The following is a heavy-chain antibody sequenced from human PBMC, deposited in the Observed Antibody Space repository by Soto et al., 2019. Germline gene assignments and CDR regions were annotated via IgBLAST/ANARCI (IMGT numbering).Heavy chain of an antibody. CDR1: GGTFSSYA. D-gene: IGHD3-22*01. V-gene: IGHV1-69*01. CDR3: ARDQSAYYYDSSGKARGAFDI. Sequence: QVQLVQSGAEVKKPGSSVKVSCKASGGTFSSYAISWVRQAPGQGLEWMGGIIPIFGTANYAQKFQGRVTITADESTSTAYMELSSLRSEDTAVYYCARDQSAYYYDSSGKARGAFDIWGQGTMVTVSS. CDR2: IIPIFGTA. J-gene: IGHJ3*02.